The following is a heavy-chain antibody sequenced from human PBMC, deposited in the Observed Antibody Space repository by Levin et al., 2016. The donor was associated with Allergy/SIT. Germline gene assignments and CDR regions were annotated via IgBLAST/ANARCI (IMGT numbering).Heavy chain of an antibody. CDR3: ARGIGNYLRAPYYYGMDV. CDR2: INHSGST. D-gene: IGHD4-11*01. Sequence: SETLSLTCAVYGGSFSGYYWSWIRQPPGKGLEWIGEINHSGSTNYNPSLKSRVTISVDTSKNQFSLKLSSVTAADTAVYYCARGIGNYLRAPYYYGMDVWGQGTTVTVSS. CDR1: GGSFSGYY. J-gene: IGHJ6*02. V-gene: IGHV4-34*01.